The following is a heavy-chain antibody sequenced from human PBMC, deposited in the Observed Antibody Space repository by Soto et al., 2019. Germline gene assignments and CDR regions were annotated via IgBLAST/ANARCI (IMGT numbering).Heavy chain of an antibody. V-gene: IGHV3-23*01. CDR3: ARAASGYRNFDY. CDR1: GFTFSNYV. D-gene: IGHD3-22*01. Sequence: PGGSLRLSCAASGFTFSNYVMTWVRQAPGKGLECVSAISSSGDSTYFADSVKGRVTISRDNSRNTLYLQMSSLRAEDTAVYSCARAASGYRNFDYWGQGALVTVSS. J-gene: IGHJ4*02. CDR2: ISSSGDST.